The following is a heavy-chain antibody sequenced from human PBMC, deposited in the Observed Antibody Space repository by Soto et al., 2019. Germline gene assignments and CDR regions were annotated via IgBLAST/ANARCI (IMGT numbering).Heavy chain of an antibody. CDR1: GGSISSSSYY. CDR2: IYYSGST. Sequence: PSETLSLTCTVSGGSISSSSYYWGWIRQPPGKGLEWIGSIYYSGSTYYNPSLKSRVTISVDTSKNQFSLKLSSVTAADTAVYYFAGEDYYDSSGYYKAAFDIWGQGTMVTVSS. CDR3: AGEDYYDSSGYYKAAFDI. J-gene: IGHJ3*02. V-gene: IGHV4-39*07. D-gene: IGHD3-22*01.